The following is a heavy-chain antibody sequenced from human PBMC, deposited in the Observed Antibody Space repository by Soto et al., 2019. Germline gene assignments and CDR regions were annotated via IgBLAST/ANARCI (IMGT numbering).Heavy chain of an antibody. D-gene: IGHD2-21*02. V-gene: IGHV4-30-4*01. Sequence: SETLSLTCTVSGGSISSGDYYWSWIRRPPGKGLEWIGYIYYSGSTYYNPSLKSRVTISVDTSKNQFSLKLSSVTAADTAVYYCARGQACGGDCYPQFDYWGQGTLVTVSS. CDR3: ARGQACGGDCYPQFDY. CDR1: GGSISSGDYY. CDR2: IYYSGST. J-gene: IGHJ4*02.